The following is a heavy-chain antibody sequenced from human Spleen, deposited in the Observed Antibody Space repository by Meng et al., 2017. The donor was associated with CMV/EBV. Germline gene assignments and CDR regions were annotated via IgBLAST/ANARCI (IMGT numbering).Heavy chain of an antibody. J-gene: IGHJ4*02. CDR1: GGSLNGYY. D-gene: IGHD6-13*01. CDR2: VSHSGTT. CDR3: ARRRERGGAAAAH. V-gene: IGHV4-34*01. Sequence: SETLSLTCAVYGGSLNGYYWSWIRQPPGKGLEWIGEVSHSGTTNYNPSLKSRVTISVDTSENQFSLRLNSVTAADTAVYYCARRRERGGAAAAHWGQGTLVTVSS.